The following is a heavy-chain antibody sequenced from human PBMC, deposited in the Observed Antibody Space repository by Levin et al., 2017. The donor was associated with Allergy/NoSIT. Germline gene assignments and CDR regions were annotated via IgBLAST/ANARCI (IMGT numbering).Heavy chain of an antibody. CDR3: AKDSGGYSSSWDAAAADY. V-gene: IGHV3-30*18. CDR1: GFTFSSYG. CDR2: ISYDGSNK. D-gene: IGHD6-13*01. Sequence: SCAASGFTFSSYGMHWVRQAPGKGLEWVAVISYDGSNKYYADSVKGRFTISRDNSKNTLYLQMNSLRAEDTAVYYCAKDSGGYSSSWDAAAADYWGQGTLVTVSS. J-gene: IGHJ4*02.